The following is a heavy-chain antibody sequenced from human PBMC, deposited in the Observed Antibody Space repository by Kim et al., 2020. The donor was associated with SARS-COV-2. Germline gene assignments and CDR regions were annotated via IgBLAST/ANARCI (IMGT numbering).Heavy chain of an antibody. D-gene: IGHD3-16*01. J-gene: IGHJ4*02. CDR1: GGSFSGYY. Sequence: SETLSLTCAVYGGSFSGYYWSWIRQPPGKGLEWIGEINHSGSTNYNPSLKSRVTISVDTSKNQFSLKLSSVTAADTAVYYCARFTGGAADYWGQGTLVTVSS. CDR2: INHSGST. V-gene: IGHV4-34*01. CDR3: ARFTGGAADY.